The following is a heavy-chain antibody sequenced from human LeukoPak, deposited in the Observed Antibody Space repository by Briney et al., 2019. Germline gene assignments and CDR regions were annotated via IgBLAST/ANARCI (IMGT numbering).Heavy chain of an antibody. V-gene: IGHV3-53*01. J-gene: IGHJ6*02. CDR1: GFTVSSNY. Sequence: GGSLRLSCAASGFTVSSNYMSWVRQAPGKGLEWVSVIYSGGSTYYADSVKGRFTISRDNSKNTLYLQMNSLRAEDTAVYYCARDPHSSRYYYGMDVWGQGTTVTVSS. CDR3: ARDPHSSRYYYGMDV. CDR2: IYSGGST. D-gene: IGHD6-13*01.